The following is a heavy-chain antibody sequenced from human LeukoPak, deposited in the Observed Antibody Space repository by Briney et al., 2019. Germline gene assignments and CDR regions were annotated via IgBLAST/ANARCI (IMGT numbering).Heavy chain of an antibody. V-gene: IGHV4-34*01. J-gene: IGHJ4*02. CDR2: INHSGST. D-gene: IGHD2-2*01. Sequence: PSQTLSPTCAVDGGSFSGYYWSWIRQPPGKGLEWIGEINHSGSTNYNPSLKSRVTISVDTSKNQFSLKLSSVTAADTAVYYCARGRRSAVPRFDYWGQGSLVTVSS. CDR3: ARGRRSAVPRFDY. CDR1: GGSFSGYY.